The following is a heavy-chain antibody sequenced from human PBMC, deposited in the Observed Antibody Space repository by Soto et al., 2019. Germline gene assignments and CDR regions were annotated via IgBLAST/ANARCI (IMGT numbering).Heavy chain of an antibody. J-gene: IGHJ5*02. V-gene: IGHV1-2*02. CDR1: GYTFTGYY. CDR2: INPYTGGT. D-gene: IGHD3-22*01. CDR3: ARGYYYYSSGYYYCNCFDL. Sequence: ASVKVSCKASGYTFTGYYVLWVRQAPGQGPECMGWINPYTGGTNYAQKFQGRVTMTRDTSISTAYMELSSLRSEDTAVYYCARGYYYYSSGYYYCNCFDLWGQGTLVTVSS.